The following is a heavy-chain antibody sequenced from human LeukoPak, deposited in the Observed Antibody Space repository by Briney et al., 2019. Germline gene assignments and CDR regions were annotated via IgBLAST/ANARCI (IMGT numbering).Heavy chain of an antibody. CDR3: ARAYVFTLFGVTTYSYFDY. J-gene: IGHJ4*02. CDR2: VQRSGSP. V-gene: IGHV4-59*01. Sequence: PSETLPLTCTVSGGSISSYYWSWIRQPPGKGLEWIGHVQRSGSPNYNPSLKSRVAISLDTSKNQFSLELSSVTAADTAVYYCARAYVFTLFGVTTYSYFDYWGQGTMVTVSS. CDR1: GGSISSYY. D-gene: IGHD3-3*01.